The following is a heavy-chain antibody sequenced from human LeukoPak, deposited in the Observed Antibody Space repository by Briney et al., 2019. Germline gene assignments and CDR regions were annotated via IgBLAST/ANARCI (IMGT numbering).Heavy chain of an antibody. CDR3: ARAFYYDSSGYSYYFDY. CDR2: IYYSGST. J-gene: IGHJ4*02. Sequence: SQTLSLTCTVSGGSISSGGYYWSWIRQHPGKGLEWIGYIYYSGSTYYNPSLKSRVTISVDTSKNQFSLKLSSVTAADTAVYYCARAFYYDSSGYSYYFDYWGQGTLVTVSS. D-gene: IGHD3-22*01. V-gene: IGHV4-31*03. CDR1: GGSISSGGYY.